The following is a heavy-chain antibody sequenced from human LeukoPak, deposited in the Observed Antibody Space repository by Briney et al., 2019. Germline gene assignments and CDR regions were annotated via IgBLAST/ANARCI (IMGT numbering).Heavy chain of an antibody. Sequence: GSSVKVSCKASGGTFSSYAISWVRQAPGQGLEWMGGIIPIFGTANYAQKFQGRVTITTDESTSTAYMELSSLRSEDTAVYYCARGTGYYYYHDMDVWGKGTTVTASS. J-gene: IGHJ6*03. CDR2: IIPIFGTA. V-gene: IGHV1-69*05. CDR1: GGTFSSYA. CDR3: ARGTGYYYYHDMDV.